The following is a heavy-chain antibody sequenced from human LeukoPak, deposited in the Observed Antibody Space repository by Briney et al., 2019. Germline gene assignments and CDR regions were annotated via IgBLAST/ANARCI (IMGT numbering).Heavy chain of an antibody. Sequence: SETLSLTCTVSGGSVSSGSYYWSWIRQPPGKGLGWIGHINYSGSTNYNPSLKSRVTISVDTSKNQFSLKLSSVTAADTAVYYCARDLEGNDSSGYYSFGFDPWGQGTLVTVSS. CDR1: GGSVSSGSYY. J-gene: IGHJ5*02. D-gene: IGHD3-22*01. CDR2: INYSGST. V-gene: IGHV4-61*01. CDR3: ARDLEGNDSSGYYSFGFDP.